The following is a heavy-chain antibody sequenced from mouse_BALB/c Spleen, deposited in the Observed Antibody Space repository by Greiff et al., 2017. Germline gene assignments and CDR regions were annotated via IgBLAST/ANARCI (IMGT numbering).Heavy chain of an antibody. J-gene: IGHJ3*01. Sequence: VQLQQSGAELVRPGALVKLSCKASGFNIKDYYMHWVKQRPEQGLEWIGWIDPENGNTIYDPKFQGKATITADTSSNTAYLQLSSLTSEDTAVYYCARSGAAYYRYPAWFAYWGQGTLVTVSA. CDR3: ARSGAAYYRYPAWFAY. V-gene: IGHV14-1*02. CDR2: IDPENGNT. D-gene: IGHD2-14*01. CDR1: GFNIKDYY.